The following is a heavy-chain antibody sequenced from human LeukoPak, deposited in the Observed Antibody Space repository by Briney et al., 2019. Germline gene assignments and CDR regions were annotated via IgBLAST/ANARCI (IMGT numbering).Heavy chain of an antibody. Sequence: ASVKVSCKASGYTFTGYHMHWVRQAPGQGLEWMGWINPNSGGTNYAQKFQGRVTMTRDTSISTAYMELSRLRSDDTAVYYCARDLGYDFWSGYYVSNWFDPWGQGTLVTVSS. CDR2: INPNSGGT. CDR3: ARDLGYDFWSGYYVSNWFDP. J-gene: IGHJ5*02. D-gene: IGHD3-3*01. CDR1: GYTFTGYH. V-gene: IGHV1-2*02.